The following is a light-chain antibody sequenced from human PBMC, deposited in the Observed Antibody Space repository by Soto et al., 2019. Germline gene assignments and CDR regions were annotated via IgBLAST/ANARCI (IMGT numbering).Light chain of an antibody. CDR1: ESIRRW. CDR2: KSH. Sequence: DIKMTQSPSTLSPSVGDRVTITCRASESIRRWLAWCQQKPGKAPKLMIYKSHRXESGVPSRFSGSGSGTEFTLTINSLQADDFATYYCQQHNSFSITFGQGTRLEIK. V-gene: IGKV1-5*03. J-gene: IGKJ5*01. CDR3: QQHNSFSIT.